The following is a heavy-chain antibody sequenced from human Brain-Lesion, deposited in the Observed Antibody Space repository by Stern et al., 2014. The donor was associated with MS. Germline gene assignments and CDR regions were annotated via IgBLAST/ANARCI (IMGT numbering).Heavy chain of an antibody. V-gene: IGHV4-4*02. J-gene: IGHJ3*02. D-gene: IGHD1-14*01. Sequence: QVQLVESGPGLVKPSGTLSLTCAVSGGSISSSNWWGWVRQSPGKGLEWVGEIYHSGGTKYSPSFESRVIISVDKSKNQFSLKLSYVTAADTAVYYCARELPDLNAFDIWGQGTMVTVSS. CDR3: ARELPDLNAFDI. CDR1: GGSISSSNW. CDR2: IYHSGGT.